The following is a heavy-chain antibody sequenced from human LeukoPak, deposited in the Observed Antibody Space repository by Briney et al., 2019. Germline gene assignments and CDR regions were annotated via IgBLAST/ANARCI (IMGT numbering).Heavy chain of an antibody. Sequence: ETLSLTCTVSGGSISSYYWSWIRQPPGKGLEWIGYIYYSGTTNYNPSLKSRVTISVDTSKNQFSLKLSSVTAADTAVYYCARGGIAAQNYYYYGMDVWGQGTTVTVSS. CDR1: GGSISSYY. J-gene: IGHJ6*02. D-gene: IGHD6-25*01. V-gene: IGHV4-59*01. CDR2: IYYSGTT. CDR3: ARGGIAAQNYYYYGMDV.